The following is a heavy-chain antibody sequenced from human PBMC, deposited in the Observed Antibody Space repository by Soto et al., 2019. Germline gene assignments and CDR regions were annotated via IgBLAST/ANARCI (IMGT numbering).Heavy chain of an antibody. D-gene: IGHD2-2*01. V-gene: IGHV4-31*11. J-gene: IGHJ4*02. Sequence: QVQLQESGPGLVKPSQTLSLTCAVSGASISSGDSYWSWSRQRPGKGLEWIGYIFHTGSTYYNPSLKSRVTISLDSSKNQFSLKLTSATAADTAVYFCAREPSCTSATCLIHFDSWGQGSLVTVSS. CDR2: IFHTGST. CDR3: AREPSCTSATCLIHFDS. CDR1: GASISSGDSY.